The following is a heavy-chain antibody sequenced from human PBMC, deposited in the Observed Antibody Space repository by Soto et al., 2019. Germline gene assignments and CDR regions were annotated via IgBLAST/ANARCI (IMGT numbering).Heavy chain of an antibody. D-gene: IGHD2-15*01. CDR3: ARLVFHCLRGSCDDYSFYGLDV. J-gene: IGHJ6*02. CDR1: GGSISSTDHY. V-gene: IGHV4-39*01. CDR2: IYFAGST. Sequence: SETLSLTCTVSGGSISSTDHYWGWVRQPPGKGLEWLGSIYFAGSTFHNPALKSRATISVDTSRNQSSLRLTTVTASDTAVYYCARLVFHCLRGSCDDYSFYGLDVWGQGTTVTV.